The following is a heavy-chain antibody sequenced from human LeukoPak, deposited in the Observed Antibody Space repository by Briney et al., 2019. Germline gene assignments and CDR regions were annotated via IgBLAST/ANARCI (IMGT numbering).Heavy chain of an antibody. V-gene: IGHV3-23*01. Sequence: GGSLRLSCAASGFTFSSYAMSWVRQAPGKGLEWVSSLSGSGGSTYYADSVKGRFTISRDNSKNTLYLQMNSLRAEDTAIYYCAKDLGGLGELPKVFENWGQGTRVTGSS. CDR2: LSGSGGST. J-gene: IGHJ3*02. CDR1: GFTFSSYA. CDR3: AKDLGGLGELPKVFEN. D-gene: IGHD3-16*01.